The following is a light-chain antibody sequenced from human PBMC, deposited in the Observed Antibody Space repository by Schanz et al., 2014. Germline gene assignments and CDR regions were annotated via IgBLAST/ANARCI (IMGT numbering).Light chain of an antibody. CDR1: SSNIGGGYD. CDR2: DND. CDR3: GTWDTSLSAWV. V-gene: IGLV1-51*01. Sequence: QSVLRQPPSVSGAPGQRVTISCTGSSSNIGGGYDVHWYQHLPGTAPKLLIYDNDKRPSGIPDRFSGSKSGTSATLGITGLQTGDEADYYCGTWDTSLSAWVFGGGTKLTVL. J-gene: IGLJ3*02.